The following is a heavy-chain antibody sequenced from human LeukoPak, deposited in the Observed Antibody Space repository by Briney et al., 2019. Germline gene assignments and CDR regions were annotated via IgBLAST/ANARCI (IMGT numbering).Heavy chain of an antibody. CDR2: INHSGTT. D-gene: IGHD1-26*01. CDR1: GGSFSGYY. J-gene: IGHJ4*02. V-gene: IGHV4-34*01. Sequence: SETLSLTCAVYGGSFSGYYWSWLRQPPGKGLEWIGEINHSGTTNYNPSLKSRVTIAVDTSKNQFSLKLSSVTAADTAVYYCARPSGSYHDYWGQGTLVTVSS. CDR3: ARPSGSYHDY.